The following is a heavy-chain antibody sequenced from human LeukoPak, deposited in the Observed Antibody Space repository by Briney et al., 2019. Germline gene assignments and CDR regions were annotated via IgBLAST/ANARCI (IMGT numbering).Heavy chain of an antibody. CDR3: VRAPREDLIVVVALTCSDY. V-gene: IGHV1-46*01. J-gene: IGHJ4*02. CDR2: INPRGGGT. CDR1: GYKFTNYY. D-gene: IGHD2-15*01. Sequence: ASVKVSCKASGYKFTNYYVHWVRQAPGQGLEWMGIINPRGGGTRYAQKFQGRVTMTRDTSTSTVYMELSSLRSDDTAVYYCVRAPREDLIVVVALTCSDYWGQGTLVTVSS.